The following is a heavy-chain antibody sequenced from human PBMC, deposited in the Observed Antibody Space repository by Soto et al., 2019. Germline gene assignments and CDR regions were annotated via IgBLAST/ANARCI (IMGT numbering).Heavy chain of an antibody. V-gene: IGHV3-30*18. Sequence: QVQLVESGGAVVQPERALRLSCAASGFTFRRYGMHWVRQAPGKGLEWVAVISFDGSSQRYADSVKGRFTISRDDSKNMLHLQMNSLRAEDTAVYYCAKDSDSSGLPYFDYWGQGTPVTVSS. D-gene: IGHD3-22*01. CDR2: ISFDGSSQ. J-gene: IGHJ4*02. CDR1: GFTFRRYG. CDR3: AKDSDSSGLPYFDY.